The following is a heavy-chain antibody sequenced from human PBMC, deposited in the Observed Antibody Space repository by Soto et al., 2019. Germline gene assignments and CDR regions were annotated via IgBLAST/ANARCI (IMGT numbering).Heavy chain of an antibody. J-gene: IGHJ5*02. CDR1: GGSISSSSYY. V-gene: IGHV4-39*01. Sequence: SETLSLTCTVSGGSISSSSYYWGWIRQPPGKGLEWIGSIYYSGSTYCNPSLKSRVTISVDTSKNQFSLKLSSVTAADTAVYYCARHREQWLKWFDPWGQGTLVTVSS. CDR3: ARHREQWLKWFDP. CDR2: IYYSGST. D-gene: IGHD6-19*01.